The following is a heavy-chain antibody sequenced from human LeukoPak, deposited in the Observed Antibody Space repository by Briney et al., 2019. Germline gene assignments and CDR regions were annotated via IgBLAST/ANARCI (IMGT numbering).Heavy chain of an antibody. D-gene: IGHD5-18*01. J-gene: IGHJ3*02. CDR2: ISAYNGNT. CDR3: ARAGGYSYQLTEGGDAFDI. V-gene: IGHV1-18*04. CDR1: GYTFTSYG. Sequence: ASVKVSCKASGYTFTSYGISWVRQAPGQGLEWMGWISAYNGNTNYAQKLQGRVTMTTHTSTSTAYMELRSLRSDDTAVYYCARAGGYSYQLTEGGDAFDIWGQGTMVTVSS.